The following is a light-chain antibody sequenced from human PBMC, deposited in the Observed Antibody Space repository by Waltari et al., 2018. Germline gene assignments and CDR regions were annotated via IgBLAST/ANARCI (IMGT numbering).Light chain of an antibody. J-gene: IGKJ1*01. CDR2: SAS. CDR3: QQYNSYWT. CDR1: QSISSW. Sequence: DLQMTKSPSTLSASVGDRVTITCRASQSISSWLAWYQQKPRKALKLLIYSASSLESGVPSRFSGSGSGTEFTLTISSLQPDDFATYYCQQYNSYWTFGQGTKVEIK. V-gene: IGKV1-5*03.